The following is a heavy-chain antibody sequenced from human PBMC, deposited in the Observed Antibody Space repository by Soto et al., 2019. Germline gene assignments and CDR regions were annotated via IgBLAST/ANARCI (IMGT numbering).Heavy chain of an antibody. CDR3: TRTRTVTTTGDYYYYGMDV. CDR1: GFTFSGSA. D-gene: IGHD4-4*01. J-gene: IGHJ6*02. V-gene: IGHV3-73*01. CDR2: IRSKANSYAT. Sequence: GGSLRLSCAASGFTFSGSAMHWVRQASGKGLEWVGRIRSKANSYATAYAASVKGRFTISRDDSKNTAYLQMNSLKTEDTAVYYCTRTRTVTTTGDYYYYGMDVWGQGTTVTVS.